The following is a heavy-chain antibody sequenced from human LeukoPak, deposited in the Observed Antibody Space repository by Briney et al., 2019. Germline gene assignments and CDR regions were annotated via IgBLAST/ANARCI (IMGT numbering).Heavy chain of an antibody. V-gene: IGHV3-11*01. Sequence: GGSLRLSCAASGFTFSDYYMSWIRQAPGKGLEWVXXXXXXXXXXXXXDSVEGRFTISRDNAKNSLYLQMNSLRAEDTAVYYCARDVRSSPYDYIWGSYRYTTYYFDYWGQGTLVTVSS. CDR3: ARDVRSSPYDYIWGSYRYTTYYFDY. D-gene: IGHD3-16*02. J-gene: IGHJ4*02. CDR2: XXXXXXXX. CDR1: GFTFSDYY.